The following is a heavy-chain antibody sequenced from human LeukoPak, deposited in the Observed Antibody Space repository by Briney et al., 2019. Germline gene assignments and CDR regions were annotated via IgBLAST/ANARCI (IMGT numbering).Heavy chain of an antibody. V-gene: IGHV3-23*01. D-gene: IGHD3-3*01. CDR2: ISGSGGST. CDR3: AKDLMEWSPHYFDY. Sequence: GGSLRLSCAASGFTFSNYAMSWVRQAPGKGLEWVSAISGSGGSTYYADSVKGRFTISRDSSKNTLYLQMNSLRAEDTAVYYCAKDLMEWSPHYFDYWGQGTLVTVSS. J-gene: IGHJ4*02. CDR1: GFTFSNYA.